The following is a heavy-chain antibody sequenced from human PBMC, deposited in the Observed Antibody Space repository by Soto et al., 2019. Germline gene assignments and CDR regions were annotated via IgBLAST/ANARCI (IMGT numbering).Heavy chain of an antibody. CDR3: ARVKVVTATDF. Sequence: EVQLVESGGGLVQPGGSLRLSCAASGFTFSSCSMNWVRQAPGKGLEWVSYISSSSSTIYYADSVKGRFTLSRDNAKNSLYLQMHRLRDGDTAVYYCARVKVVTATDFWGQGTLVTVSS. D-gene: IGHD2-21*02. V-gene: IGHV3-48*02. J-gene: IGHJ4*02. CDR1: GFTFSSCS. CDR2: ISSSSSTI.